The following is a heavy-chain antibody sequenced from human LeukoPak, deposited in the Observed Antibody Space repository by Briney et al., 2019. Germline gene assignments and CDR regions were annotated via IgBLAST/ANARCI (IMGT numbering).Heavy chain of an antibody. CDR2: INHSGST. D-gene: IGHD6-19*01. CDR1: GGSFSGYY. CDR3: ASRYSSGWPFHY. V-gene: IGHV4-34*01. J-gene: IGHJ4*02. Sequence: PSETLSLTCAVYGGSFSGYYWSWIGQPPGKGLEWIGEINHSGSTNYNPSLKSRVTISVDTSKNQFSLKLSSVTAADTAVYYCASRYSSGWPFHYWGQGTLVTVSS.